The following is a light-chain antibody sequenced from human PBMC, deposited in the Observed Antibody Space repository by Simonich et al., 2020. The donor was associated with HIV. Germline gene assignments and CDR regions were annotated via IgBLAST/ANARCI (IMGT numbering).Light chain of an antibody. V-gene: IGLV1-47*01. CDR3: AAWDDSLNGPV. CDR1: SSNIGNNY. CDR2: RNN. Sequence: QSVLTQPPSVSAAPGQKVTISCSGSSSNIGNNYVSWYQQLPGTAPKLLIYRNNQRPSGVPDRFSGSKSGTSASLAISGLQSEDEADYYCAAWDDSLNGPVFGGGTKLTVL. J-gene: IGLJ2*01.